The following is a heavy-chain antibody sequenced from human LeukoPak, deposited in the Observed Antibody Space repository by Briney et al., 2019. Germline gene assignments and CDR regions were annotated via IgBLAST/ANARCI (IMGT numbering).Heavy chain of an antibody. V-gene: IGHV3-23*01. CDR2: ISGSGGST. Sequence: GGSLRLSCAASGFTFSSYAMSWVRQAPGKGLEWVSAISGSGGSTYYADSVKGRFTISRDNSKNTLYLQMNSLRAEDTAVYYCAKSGNRTAAAGRNWFDPWGQGTLVTVSS. CDR1: GFTFSSYA. D-gene: IGHD6-13*01. CDR3: AKSGNRTAAAGRNWFDP. J-gene: IGHJ5*02.